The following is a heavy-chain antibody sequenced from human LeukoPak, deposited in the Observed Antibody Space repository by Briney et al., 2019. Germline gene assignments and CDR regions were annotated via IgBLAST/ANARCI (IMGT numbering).Heavy chain of an antibody. CDR2: IYFSGST. V-gene: IGHV4-59*12. CDR3: ARVVMVRGVVIKVTYYFDY. D-gene: IGHD3-10*01. Sequence: PSETLSLTCTVSGGSISTYFWSWIRQPPGKGLEWIGHIYFSGSTNYNPSLKSRVTISVDTSKNQFSLKLSSVTAADTAVYYCARVVMVRGVVIKVTYYFDYWGQGTLVTVSS. J-gene: IGHJ4*02. CDR1: GGSISTYF.